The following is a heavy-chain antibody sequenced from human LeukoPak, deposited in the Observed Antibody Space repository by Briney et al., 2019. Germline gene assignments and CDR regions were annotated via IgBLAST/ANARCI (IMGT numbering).Heavy chain of an antibody. CDR2: ISSSSSYT. CDR3: AREVGSSWYYFDY. CDR1: GFTFSDYY. V-gene: IGHV3-11*06. Sequence: GGSLRLSCAASGFTFSDYYMSWIRQAPGKGLEWVSYISSSSSYTNYADSVKGRFTISRDNAKNSLYLQMNSLRAEDTAVYYCAREVGSSWYYFDYWGQGTLVTVSS. J-gene: IGHJ4*02. D-gene: IGHD6-13*01.